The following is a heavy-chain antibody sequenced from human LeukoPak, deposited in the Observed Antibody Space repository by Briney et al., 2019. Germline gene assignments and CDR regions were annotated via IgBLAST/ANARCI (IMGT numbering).Heavy chain of an antibody. J-gene: IGHJ5*02. D-gene: IGHD2-15*01. V-gene: IGHV4-34*01. CDR3: ATYSRARYCSGGSCYSRPSWFDP. CDR2: INHSGST. Sequence: SETLSLTCAVYGGSFSGYYWSWIRQPPGKGLEWIGEINHSGSTNYNPSLKSRVTISVDTSKNQFSLKLSSVTAADTAVYYCATYSRARYCSGGSCYSRPSWFDPWGQGTLVTVSS. CDR1: GGSFSGYY.